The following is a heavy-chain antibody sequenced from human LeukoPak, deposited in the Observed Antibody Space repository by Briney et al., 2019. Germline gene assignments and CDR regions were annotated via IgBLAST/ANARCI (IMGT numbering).Heavy chain of an antibody. D-gene: IGHD3-10*01. CDR1: GVSICCRSYY. V-gene: IGHV4-39*01. CDR2: IYYSGST. CDR3: ARQPEFLRDFDY. J-gene: IGHJ4*02. Sequence: PSETLSFNSTVSGVSICCRSYYWGWIRQPPGKGLEWIGSIYYSGSTYYNPSVKSRVTIFVDTSKNQFSLKLSSVTAADTAVYFCARQPEFLRDFDYWGQGTLVTVSS.